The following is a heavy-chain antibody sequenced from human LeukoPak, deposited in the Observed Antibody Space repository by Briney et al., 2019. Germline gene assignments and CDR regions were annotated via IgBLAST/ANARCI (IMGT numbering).Heavy chain of an antibody. CDR1: GFTFSSYS. CDR3: ARTYYYYYMDV. CDR2: ISSSSSSI. Sequence: GGSLRLSCAASGFTFSSYSMNWVRQAPGKGLEWVSYISSSSSSIYYADSVKGRFTISRDNSKNTLYLQMNSLRAEDTAVYYCARTYYYYYMDVWGKGTTVTVSS. J-gene: IGHJ6*03. V-gene: IGHV3-48*01.